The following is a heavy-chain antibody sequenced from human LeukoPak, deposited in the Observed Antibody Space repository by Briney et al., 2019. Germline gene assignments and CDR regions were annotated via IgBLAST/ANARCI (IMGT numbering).Heavy chain of an antibody. J-gene: IGHJ3*02. CDR3: AREEAYDSSGAFDI. Sequence: SETLSLTCAVYGGSFSGYYWSWIRQPPGKGLEWIGEINHSGSTNYNPSLKSRVTISVDTSKNQFSLKLSSVTAADTAVYYCAREEAYDSSGAFDIWGQGTMVTVSS. D-gene: IGHD3-22*01. V-gene: IGHV4-34*01. CDR2: INHSGST. CDR1: GGSFSGYY.